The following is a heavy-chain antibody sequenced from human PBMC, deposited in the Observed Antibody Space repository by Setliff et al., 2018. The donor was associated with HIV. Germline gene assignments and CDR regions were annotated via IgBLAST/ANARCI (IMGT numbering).Heavy chain of an antibody. CDR1: GGSISSHY. CDR2: IYYSGST. CDR3: ARAITMIVVVTSNWFDP. Sequence: SETLSLTCTVSGGSISSHYWSWIRQPPGKGLEWIGSIYYSGSTIYNPSLKSRVTISVDTSKNQFSLKLSSVTAADTAVYYCARAITMIVVVTSNWFDPWGQGTLVTVSS. J-gene: IGHJ5*02. D-gene: IGHD3-22*01. V-gene: IGHV4-59*11.